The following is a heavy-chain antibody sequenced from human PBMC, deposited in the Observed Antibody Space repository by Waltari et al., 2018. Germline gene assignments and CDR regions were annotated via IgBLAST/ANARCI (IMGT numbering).Heavy chain of an antibody. D-gene: IGHD1-26*01. Sequence: QVQLVQSAAEVQKPGASVQVSCKASGSPIATYYMHWDRQPPRQGLECMGTITPMGGTTSYASKFPGRVTMTRDTSTSAVDMELSSLRSGDTAVYYCASGGGGSYQGGHVAFCIWGQGTMVTVSS. CDR2: ITPMGGTT. CDR1: GSPIATYY. V-gene: IGHV1-46*03. J-gene: IGHJ3*02. CDR3: ASGGGGSYQGGHVAFCI.